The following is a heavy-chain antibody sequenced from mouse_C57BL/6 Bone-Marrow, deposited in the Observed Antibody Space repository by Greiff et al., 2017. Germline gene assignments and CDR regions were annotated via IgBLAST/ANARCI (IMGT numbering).Heavy chain of an antibody. D-gene: IGHD1-1*01. Sequence: QVQLQQPGAELVMPGASVKLSSKASGYTFTSYWMHWVKQRPGQGLEWIGEIDPSDSYTNYNQKFKGKSTLTVDKSSSTAYMQLSSLTSEDSAVYYCARSPRGVVAPDYWGQGTTLTVSS. CDR3: ARSPRGVVAPDY. V-gene: IGHV1-69*01. CDR1: GYTFTSYW. CDR2: IDPSDSYT. J-gene: IGHJ2*01.